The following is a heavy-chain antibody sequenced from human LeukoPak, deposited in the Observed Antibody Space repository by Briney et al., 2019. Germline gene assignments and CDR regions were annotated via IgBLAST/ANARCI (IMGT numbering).Heavy chain of an antibody. CDR1: GGSFSGYY. D-gene: IGHD3-9*01. V-gene: IGHV4-34*01. CDR3: ARDRDLTGYYSIWFDP. J-gene: IGHJ5*02. Sequence: SETLSLTCAVYGGSFSGYYWSWIRQPPGKGLEWIGEINHSGSTNYNPSLKSRVTISVDTSKNQFSLKLSSVTAADTAVYYCARDRDLTGYYSIWFDPWGQGTLVTVSS. CDR2: INHSGST.